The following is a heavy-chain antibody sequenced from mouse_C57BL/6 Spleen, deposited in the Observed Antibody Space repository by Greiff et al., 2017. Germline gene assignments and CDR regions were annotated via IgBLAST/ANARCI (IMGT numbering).Heavy chain of an antibody. Sequence: QVQLQQPGAELVKPGASVKMSCKASGYTFTSYWITWVKQRPGQGLEWIGDIYPGSGSTNYNEKFKSKATLTVDASSSTAYMQLSNLTSEDSAVYYCARKGLLRFFYAMDYWGQGTSVTVSS. V-gene: IGHV1-55*01. CDR1: GYTFTSYW. J-gene: IGHJ4*01. D-gene: IGHD1-1*01. CDR2: IYPGSGST. CDR3: ARKGLLRFFYAMDY.